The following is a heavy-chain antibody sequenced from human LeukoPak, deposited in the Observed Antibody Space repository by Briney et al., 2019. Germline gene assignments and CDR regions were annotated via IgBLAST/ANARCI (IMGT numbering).Heavy chain of an antibody. Sequence: ASVKVSCKASGYTFTGYHMHWVRQAPGQGLEWMGWINPNSGDTNYAQKFQGRVTMTRDTSISTAYMELSRLRSDDTAVYSCARELVGYSFGRNAFNIWGQGTMVTVSS. J-gene: IGHJ3*02. CDR2: INPNSGDT. D-gene: IGHD5-18*01. CDR3: ARELVGYSFGRNAFNI. V-gene: IGHV1-2*02. CDR1: GYTFTGYH.